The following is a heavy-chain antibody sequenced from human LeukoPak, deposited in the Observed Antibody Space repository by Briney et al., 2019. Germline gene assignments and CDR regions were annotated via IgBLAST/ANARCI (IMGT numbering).Heavy chain of an antibody. Sequence: SETLSLTCTVSGGSISSSSYYWGWIRQPPGKGLEWIGSIYYSGSTYYNPSLKSRVTISVDTSKNQFSLKLSSVTAADMAVYYCARPSSAAGPFDYWGQGTLVTVFS. D-gene: IGHD6-13*01. CDR1: GGSISSSSYY. CDR2: IYYSGST. J-gene: IGHJ4*02. CDR3: ARPSSAAGPFDY. V-gene: IGHV4-39*01.